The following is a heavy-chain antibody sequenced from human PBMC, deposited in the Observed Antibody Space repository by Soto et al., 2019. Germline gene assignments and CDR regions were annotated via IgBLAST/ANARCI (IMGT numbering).Heavy chain of an antibody. J-gene: IGHJ4*02. CDR2: IPYDGSNK. Sequence: GGSLRLSCAASGFTFSSYAMHWVLQAPGKVLEWVAVIPYDGSNKYYADPVKARFTIPRDNSKNTLYLQMNSLRAEDTAVYYCARDQGHKDYGESSCYSPPLDYWGKGTRVTVSS. V-gene: IGHV3-30*14. D-gene: IGHD3-22*01. CDR1: GFTFSSYA. CDR3: ARDQGHKDYGESSCYSPPLDY.